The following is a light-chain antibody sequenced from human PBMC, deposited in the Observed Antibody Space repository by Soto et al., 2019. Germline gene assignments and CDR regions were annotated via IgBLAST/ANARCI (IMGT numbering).Light chain of an antibody. V-gene: IGLV2-23*02. J-gene: IGLJ7*01. CDR2: EVS. Sequence: QSVLTQPASVSGSPGQSITISCTGTSSDVGGYNLVSWYQQHPGKAPKLMISEVSKRPSGISDRFSGSKSGSTASLTISGLQAEDEADYHCCSYAGTSTHTVFGGGTKLTVL. CDR3: CSYAGTSTHTV. CDR1: SSDVGGYNL.